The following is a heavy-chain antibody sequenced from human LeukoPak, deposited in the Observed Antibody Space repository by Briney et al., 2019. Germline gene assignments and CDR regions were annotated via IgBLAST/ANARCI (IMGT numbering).Heavy chain of an antibody. J-gene: IGHJ6*03. CDR3: ARGRVSSSTWYSTYYYFFYMDF. D-gene: IGHD4-11*01. Sequence: SETLSLTCTVSGGSISSGSYYWNWIRQPAGKGLEWIGRIYTSGSTNYNPSLKSRVTISVDTSKNQFSLKLSSVTAADTAVYFCARGRVSSSTWYSTYYYFFYMDFWGKGTRSPSP. CDR2: IYTSGST. V-gene: IGHV4-61*02. CDR1: GGSISSGSYY.